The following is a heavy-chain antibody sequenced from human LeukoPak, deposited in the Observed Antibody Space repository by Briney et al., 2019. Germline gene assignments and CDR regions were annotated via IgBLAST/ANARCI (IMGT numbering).Heavy chain of an antibody. Sequence: GGSLRLSCAASGFTFSSYSMNWVRQAPGKGLEWVAFIRNVGNDKYYADSVKGRFFISRDNSKNTLYLQMNSLRVEDTAVYYCAKDGEGAFDHWAQGTLVSVSS. J-gene: IGHJ4*02. V-gene: IGHV3-30*02. CDR1: GFTFSSYS. CDR2: IRNVGNDK. D-gene: IGHD2-21*01. CDR3: AKDGEGAFDH.